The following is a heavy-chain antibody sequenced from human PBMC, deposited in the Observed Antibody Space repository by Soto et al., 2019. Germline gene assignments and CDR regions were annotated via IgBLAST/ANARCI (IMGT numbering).Heavy chain of an antibody. CDR1: GGSFSGYY. J-gene: IGHJ6*03. Sequence: SETLSLTCAVYGGSFSGYYWSWIRQPPGKGLGWIGEINHSGSTNYNPSLKSRVTISVDTSKNQFSLKLSSVTAADTAVYYCARGVGYSLGAPYYYYMDVWGKGTTVT. CDR3: ARGVGYSLGAPYYYYMDV. V-gene: IGHV4-34*01. D-gene: IGHD2-15*01. CDR2: INHSGST.